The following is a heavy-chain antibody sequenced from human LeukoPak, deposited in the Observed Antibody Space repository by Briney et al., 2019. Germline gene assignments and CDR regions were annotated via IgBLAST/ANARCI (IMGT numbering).Heavy chain of an antibody. D-gene: IGHD5-12*01. J-gene: IGHJ3*02. CDR2: ISYDGSNK. CDR3: ARGSSGYDTRDAFDI. V-gene: IGHV3-30-3*01. Sequence: GGSLRLSCAASGFTFSSYAMHWVRQAPGKGLKWVAVISYDGSNKYYADSVKGRFTISRDNSKNTLYLQMNSLRAEDTAVYYCARGSSGYDTRDAFDIWGQGTMVTVSS. CDR1: GFTFSSYA.